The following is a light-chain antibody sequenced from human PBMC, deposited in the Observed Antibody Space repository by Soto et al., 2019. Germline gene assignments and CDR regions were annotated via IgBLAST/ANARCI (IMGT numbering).Light chain of an antibody. CDR1: QSVGSTY. J-gene: IGKJ2*01. Sequence: ESVLTQSPGTLSLSPGERATLSCRASQSVGSTYLAWYQQKPGQAPRLLIYDTFSRATGIPIRFSGSGSGTDFTLTISRLEPEDFAVYHCQQYGNPPWTFGQGTKLEIK. CDR3: QQYGNPPWT. V-gene: IGKV3-20*01. CDR2: DTF.